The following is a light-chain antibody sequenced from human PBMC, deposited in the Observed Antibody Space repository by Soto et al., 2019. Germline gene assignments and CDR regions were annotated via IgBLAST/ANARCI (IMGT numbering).Light chain of an antibody. CDR2: GNS. CDR1: SSNIGAGYD. J-gene: IGLJ2*01. CDR3: QSYDSSLSVGV. V-gene: IGLV1-40*01. Sequence: QSVLTQPPSVSGAPGQSVTISCTWSSSNIGAGYDVHWYQQLPGTAPKLLIYGNSNRPSGVPDRFSGSKSGTSASLAITGLQAEDEADYYCQSYDSSLSVGVFGGETKLTVL.